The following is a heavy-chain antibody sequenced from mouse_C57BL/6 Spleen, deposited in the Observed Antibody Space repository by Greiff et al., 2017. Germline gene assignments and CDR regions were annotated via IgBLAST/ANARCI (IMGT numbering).Heavy chain of an antibody. J-gene: IGHJ2*01. V-gene: IGHV1-80*01. CDR3: ARGGHIYYYGSSLFDY. D-gene: IGHD1-1*01. CDR1: GYAFSSYW. CDR2: IYPGDGDT. Sequence: QVQLQQSGAELVKPGASVKISCKASGYAFSSYWMNWVKQRPGKGLEWIGQIYPGDGDTNYNGKFKGTATLTAAKSSSTAYMQLCSLTSEDSAVYFCARGGHIYYYGSSLFDYWGQGTTLTVSS.